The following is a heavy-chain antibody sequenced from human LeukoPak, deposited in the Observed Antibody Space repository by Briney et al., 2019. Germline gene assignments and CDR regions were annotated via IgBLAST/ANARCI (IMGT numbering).Heavy chain of an antibody. CDR2: ISTSGST. Sequence: PSETLSLTCTVSGDSISDYYWSWIRQPAGKGLEWIGRISTSGSTNYNPSLKSRVTMSVDTSKNQFSLNLRSLSAADTAVYYCARAGSTVSLFDYWGQGSLVTVFS. CDR1: GDSISDYY. V-gene: IGHV4-4*07. CDR3: ARAGSTVSLFDY. D-gene: IGHD4-17*01. J-gene: IGHJ4*02.